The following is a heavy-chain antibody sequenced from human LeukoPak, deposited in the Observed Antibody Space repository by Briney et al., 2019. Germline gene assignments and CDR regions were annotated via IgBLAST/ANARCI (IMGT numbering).Heavy chain of an antibody. Sequence: PSETLSLTCTVSSGSISSSSYYWGWIRQPPGKGLEWIGSIYYSGSTYYNPSLKSRVTISVDTSKNQFSLKLSSVTAADTAVYYCARHAWGYYYYYMDVWGKGTTVTISS. CDR2: IYYSGST. V-gene: IGHV4-39*01. CDR1: SGSISSSSYY. J-gene: IGHJ6*03. CDR3: ARHAWGYYYYYMDV. D-gene: IGHD3-16*01.